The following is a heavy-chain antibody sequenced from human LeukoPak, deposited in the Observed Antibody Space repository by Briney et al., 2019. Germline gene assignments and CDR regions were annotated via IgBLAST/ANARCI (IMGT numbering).Heavy chain of an antibody. J-gene: IGHJ6*02. CDR1: GFTFSTYA. D-gene: IGHD5-12*01. CDR2: ISYDGSNK. Sequence: GGSLRLSCVASGFTFSTYAMSWVRQAPGKGLEWVAVISYDGSNKYYADSVKGRFTISRDNSKNTLYLQMNSLRAEDTAVYYCAKATVYGMDVWGQGTTVTVSS. V-gene: IGHV3-30*18. CDR3: AKATVYGMDV.